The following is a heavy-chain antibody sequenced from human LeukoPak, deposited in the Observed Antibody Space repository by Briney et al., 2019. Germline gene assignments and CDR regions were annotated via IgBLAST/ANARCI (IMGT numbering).Heavy chain of an antibody. Sequence: GGSLRLSCAASGFTFSSYSMNWVRQAPGKGLEWVSSISSSSSYIYYADSVKGRLTISRDNAKNSLYLQMNSLRAEDTAVYYCARRRDSGSLQHFDYWGQGTLVTVSS. D-gene: IGHD1-26*01. CDR3: ARRRDSGSLQHFDY. J-gene: IGHJ4*02. CDR2: ISSSSSYI. V-gene: IGHV3-21*04. CDR1: GFTFSSYS.